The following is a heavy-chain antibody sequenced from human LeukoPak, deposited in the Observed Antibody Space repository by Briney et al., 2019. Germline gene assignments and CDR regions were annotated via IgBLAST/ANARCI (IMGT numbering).Heavy chain of an antibody. CDR3: ARGFYDSSGYSSPFDS. CDR2: IYYSGST. V-gene: IGHV4-59*01. J-gene: IGHJ4*02. Sequence: PSETLSLTCTVSGGSISSYYWSWIRQPPGKGLEWIGCIYYSGSTNYNPSLKSRVTISVDTSKNQFSLKLSSVTAADTAVYYCARGFYDSSGYSSPFDSWGQGTLVTVSS. CDR1: GGSISSYY. D-gene: IGHD3-22*01.